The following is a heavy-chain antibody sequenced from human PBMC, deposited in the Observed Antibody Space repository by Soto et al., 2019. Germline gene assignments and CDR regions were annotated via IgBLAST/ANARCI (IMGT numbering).Heavy chain of an antibody. Sequence: QVQLVQSGAEVKKPGSSVKVSCKASGGTFSSYAISWVRQAPGQGLEWMGGIIPIFGTANYAQKFQGRVTIPADESTSTAYMELSSRRSEDTAVYYCASGVPYYYDSSGYYLDYWGQGTLVTVSS. J-gene: IGHJ4*02. D-gene: IGHD3-22*01. CDR3: ASGVPYYYDSSGYYLDY. V-gene: IGHV1-69*12. CDR1: GGTFSSYA. CDR2: IIPIFGTA.